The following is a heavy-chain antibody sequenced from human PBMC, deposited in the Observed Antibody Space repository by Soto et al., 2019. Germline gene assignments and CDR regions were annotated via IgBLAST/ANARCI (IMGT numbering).Heavy chain of an antibody. V-gene: IGHV4-59*01. Sequence: SETLSLTCTVSGTSISSYYWSWIRQPPGKGLEWIANIHYSGTTNYNPSLASRVTLSVDTSKNQFSLKMTSVTAADRAMYFCARYNSYALDDWGRGTLVPVAS. CDR1: GTSISSYY. J-gene: IGHJ4*02. CDR2: IHYSGTT. D-gene: IGHD2-2*01. CDR3: ARYNSYALDD.